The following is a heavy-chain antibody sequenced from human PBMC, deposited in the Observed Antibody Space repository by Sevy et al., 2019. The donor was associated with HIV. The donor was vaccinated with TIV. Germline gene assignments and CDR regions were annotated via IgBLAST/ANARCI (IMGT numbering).Heavy chain of an antibody. J-gene: IGHJ5*02. Sequence: GGSLRLSCAASGFTFSDYYMSWIRQAPGKGLEWVSYISSSGSYTNYADSVKGRFTISRDNAKNSLYLQMNSLRAEDTAVYYCAGCSGGSSAWFDPWGQGTLVTVSS. CDR1: GFTFSDYY. V-gene: IGHV3-11*06. CDR3: AGCSGGSSAWFDP. CDR2: ISSSGSYT. D-gene: IGHD2-15*01.